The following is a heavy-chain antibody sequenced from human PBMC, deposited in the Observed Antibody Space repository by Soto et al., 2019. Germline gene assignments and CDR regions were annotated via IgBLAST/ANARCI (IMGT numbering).Heavy chain of an antibody. Sequence: EVQLVESGGGVVRPGGSLRLSCAASGFTFDDYGMSWVRQAPGKGLEWVSGINWNGGSTGYADSVKGRSTISRDNXNNALQLQMTSLKAEDTALYYCARAYGDYVGYFDSWGQGTLVTVS. V-gene: IGHV3-20*04. CDR2: INWNGGST. D-gene: IGHD4-17*01. CDR1: GFTFDDYG. CDR3: ARAYGDYVGYFDS. J-gene: IGHJ4*02.